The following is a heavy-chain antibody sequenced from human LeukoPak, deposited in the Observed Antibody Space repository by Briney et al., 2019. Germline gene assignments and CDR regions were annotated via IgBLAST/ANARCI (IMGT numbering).Heavy chain of an antibody. CDR1: GFTFSRYG. Sequence: PGGSLRLSCSASGFTFSRYGMSWVRRARGKGREWGSGLSGRGGTTYYVDSVEGGFTISRENNKNTLYLQMNSLRAEDTAVYYCAKDRVGAMLYFDYWGQGTLVTVSS. J-gene: IGHJ4*02. V-gene: IGHV3-23*01. D-gene: IGHD1-26*01. CDR3: AKDRVGAMLYFDY. CDR2: LSGRGGTT.